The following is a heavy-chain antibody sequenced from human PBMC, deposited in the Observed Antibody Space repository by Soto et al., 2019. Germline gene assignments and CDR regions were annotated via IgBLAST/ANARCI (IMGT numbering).Heavy chain of an antibody. V-gene: IGHV4-59*01. CDR2: IYYSGNT. Sequence: QVQLQESGPGLVKTSETLSLTCTVSGGSMTTFYWSWTRQPPGKGLEWIGYIYYSGNTNYNPSLKRRVTISVDTSKNQFSLKLTSVTAADTAVYFCARGGWYVDYWGQGTLVTVSS. J-gene: IGHJ4*02. CDR1: GGSMTTFY. D-gene: IGHD6-19*01. CDR3: ARGGWYVDY.